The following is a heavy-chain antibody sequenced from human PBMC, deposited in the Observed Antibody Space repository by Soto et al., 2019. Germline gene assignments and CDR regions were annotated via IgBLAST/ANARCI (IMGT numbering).Heavy chain of an antibody. V-gene: IGHV1-8*01. CDR1: GYTFTNYD. D-gene: IGHD3-3*01. CDR2: MNPNNGNA. Sequence: ASVKISCKASGYTFTNYDINWVRQVTGQGLEWMGWMNPNNGNAGYAQKFQGRVTMTRSTSIGTAYMELSSLRSEDTAVYYCATRGPIFGVVNGVDVWGKGTKVTVSS. J-gene: IGHJ6*04. CDR3: ATRGPIFGVVNGVDV.